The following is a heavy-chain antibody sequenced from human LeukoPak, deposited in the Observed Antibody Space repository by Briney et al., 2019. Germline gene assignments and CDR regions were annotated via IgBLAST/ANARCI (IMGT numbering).Heavy chain of an antibody. V-gene: IGHV3-74*01. D-gene: IGHD3-22*01. CDR2: INDDGSDT. Sequence: PGGSLRLSCAASGFTFKLYWMHWVRQVPGKGPVWVARINDDGSDTVYADSVKGRFTISRDDAKNMLILQMNSLRGEDTAVYHCVRGGPSTWFWGQGTLVTVSS. J-gene: IGHJ4*02. CDR1: GFTFKLYW. CDR3: VRGGPSTWF.